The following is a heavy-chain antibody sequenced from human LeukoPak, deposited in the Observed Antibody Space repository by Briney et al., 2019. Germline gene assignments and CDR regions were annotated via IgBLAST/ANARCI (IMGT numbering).Heavy chain of an antibody. CDR1: GGTFSSYA. V-gene: IGHV1-69*05. Sequence: ASVKVSCKASGGTFSSYAISWVRQAPGQGLEWMGGIIPIFGTANYAQKFQGRVTITTDESTSTAYMELSSLRSEDTAVYHCARSRSSSPRGDAFDIWGQGTMVTVSS. J-gene: IGHJ3*02. D-gene: IGHD6-6*01. CDR2: IIPIFGTA. CDR3: ARSRSSSPRGDAFDI.